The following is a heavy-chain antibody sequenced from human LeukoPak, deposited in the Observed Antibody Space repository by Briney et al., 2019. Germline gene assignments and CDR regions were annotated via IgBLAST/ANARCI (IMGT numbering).Heavy chain of an antibody. CDR1: GFTFRNCV. J-gene: IGHJ4*02. Sequence: GGSLRLSCAASGFTFRNCVIHWVRQAPAKGLEWVAVTSSDLNVKLYADSVKGRFTISRDNSRSTLYLQMNSLRPEDTAIYYCAREGYYGSGSPPSLYFDYWGQGTLVTVSS. CDR2: TSSDLNVK. CDR3: AREGYYGSGSPPSLYFDY. D-gene: IGHD3-10*01. V-gene: IGHV3-30-3*01.